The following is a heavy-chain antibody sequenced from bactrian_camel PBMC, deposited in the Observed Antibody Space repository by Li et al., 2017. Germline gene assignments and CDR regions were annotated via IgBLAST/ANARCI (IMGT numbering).Heavy chain of an antibody. J-gene: IGHJ4*01. CDR2: IDSYGGT. CDR3: ATSSTYFCNTGAGGYHY. CDR1: GDTYRSYC. V-gene: IGHV3S57*01. D-gene: IGHD2*01. Sequence: VQLVESGGGSVQAGGSLRLSCAASGDTYRSYCMGWFRQAPGKEREGVAGIDSYGGTTYADSVKGRFTISKDNAKKTLDLQMNNLKPEDTAAYYCATSSTYFCNTGAGGYHYWGQGTQVTVS.